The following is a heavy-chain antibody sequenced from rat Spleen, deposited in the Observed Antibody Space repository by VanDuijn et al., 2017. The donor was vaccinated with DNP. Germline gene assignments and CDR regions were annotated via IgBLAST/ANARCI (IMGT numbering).Heavy chain of an antibody. J-gene: IGHJ3*01. CDR1: GFTFSDYN. V-gene: IGHV5-7*01. Sequence: EVQLVESGGGLVQPGRSLKLSCAASGFTFSDYNLAWVRQAPKKGLEWVATISYDGSSTYYRDSVKGRFTISRDNAKSTLYLQMDSLRSEDTATYYCARGGYYPNLFAYWGQGTLVTVSS. D-gene: IGHD1-12*03. CDR2: ISYDGSST. CDR3: ARGGYYPNLFAY.